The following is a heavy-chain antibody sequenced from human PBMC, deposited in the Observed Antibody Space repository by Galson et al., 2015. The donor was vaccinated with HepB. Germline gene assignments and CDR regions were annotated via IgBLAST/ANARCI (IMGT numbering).Heavy chain of an antibody. CDR3: TSGRRGGNGRNSHYFNY. CDR2: IGTRSRAI. J-gene: IGHJ4*02. D-gene: IGHD2-8*01. Sequence: SLRLSCAVSGFTFNTYSMNWVRQAPGKGLEWVSYIGTRSRAIYYTDSVKGRFTTSRDDARNSLYLQLNSLRAEDTAVYYCTSGRRGGNGRNSHYFNYWGQGILVAVSS. CDR1: GFTFNTYS. V-gene: IGHV3-48*01.